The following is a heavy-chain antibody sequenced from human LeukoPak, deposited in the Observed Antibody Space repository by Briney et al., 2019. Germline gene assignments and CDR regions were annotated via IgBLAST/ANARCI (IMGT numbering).Heavy chain of an antibody. D-gene: IGHD4-17*01. Sequence: SETLSLTCTVSADSFSGYPWAWIRQPPGKGLEWIGYVPDSGSTNYNPSLTSRPSISLDTAKNQFSLKLRSVTAADTAVYYCARSHGLYWGQGTLVTVSS. CDR2: VPDSGST. J-gene: IGHJ4*02. V-gene: IGHV4-59*01. CDR3: ARSHGLY. CDR1: ADSFSGYP.